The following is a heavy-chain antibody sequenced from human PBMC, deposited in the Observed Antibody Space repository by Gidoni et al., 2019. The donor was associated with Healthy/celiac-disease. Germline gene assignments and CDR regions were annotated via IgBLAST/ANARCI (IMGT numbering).Heavy chain of an antibody. CDR3: ARGAGTGQQWLVLY. V-gene: IGHV1-69*04. Sequence: QLQLLQSGAGVKRPGSSVKVSCKASGGTLSSYAISWVRQAPGQGLEWMGRLIPILGIANYAQKFQGRVTITADKSTSTAYMELSSLRSEDTAVYYCARGAGTGQQWLVLYWGQGTLVTVSS. CDR2: LIPILGIA. J-gene: IGHJ4*02. CDR1: GGTLSSYA. D-gene: IGHD6-19*01.